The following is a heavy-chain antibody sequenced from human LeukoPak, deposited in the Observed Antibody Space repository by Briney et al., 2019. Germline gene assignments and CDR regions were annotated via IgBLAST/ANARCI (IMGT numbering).Heavy chain of an antibody. CDR2: ISSSSSYI. J-gene: IGHJ4*02. V-gene: IGHV3-21*01. CDR1: GFTFSSYS. D-gene: IGHD6-19*01. CDR3: ASFETVAAYPFDY. Sequence: GGSLRLSCAASGFTFSSYSMNWVRQAPGKGLEWVSSISSSSSYIYYADSVKGRFTISRDNAKNSLYLQMSSLRVADTAVYYCASFETVAAYPFDYWGQGTLVTVSS.